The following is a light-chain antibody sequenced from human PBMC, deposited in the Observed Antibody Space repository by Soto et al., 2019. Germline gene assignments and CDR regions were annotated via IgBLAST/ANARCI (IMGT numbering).Light chain of an antibody. CDR2: DAS. CDR1: PSLSSW. Sequence: DIQMTQSPSTLSASVGDRVPLTCRAGPSLSSWLPWYQQKPGKAPKLLIYDASSLESGVPSRFSGSGSGTVFTLTISRVAVGDFSSYYCPHYKSYPWTCGQRIKVEFK. J-gene: IGKJ1*01. V-gene: IGKV1-5*01. CDR3: PHYKSYPWT.